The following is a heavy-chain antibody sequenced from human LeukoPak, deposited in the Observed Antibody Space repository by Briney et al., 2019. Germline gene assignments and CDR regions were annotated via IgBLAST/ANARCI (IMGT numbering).Heavy chain of an antibody. D-gene: IGHD2-15*01. V-gene: IGHV4-59*08. CDR2: IYYSGST. CDR1: GGSISSYY. Sequence: PSETLSLTCTVSGGSISSYYWSWIRQPPGKGLEWIGYIYYSGSTNYNPSLKSRVTISVDTSKNQFSLKLSSVTAADTAVYYCARVRRVRGCSGGSCYSEFDYWGQGTLVTVSS. CDR3: ARVRRVRGCSGGSCYSEFDY. J-gene: IGHJ4*02.